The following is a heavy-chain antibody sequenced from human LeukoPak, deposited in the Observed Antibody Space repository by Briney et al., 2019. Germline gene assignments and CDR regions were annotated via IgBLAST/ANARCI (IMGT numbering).Heavy chain of an antibody. CDR2: ISSSSSYI. V-gene: IGHV3-21*01. D-gene: IGHD3-3*01. J-gene: IGHJ5*02. CDR3: CYDFWSGYSNWFDP. CDR1: GFTFSSYS. Sequence: PGGSLRLSCAASGFTFSSYSMNWVRQAPGKGLEWVSSISSSSSYIYYADSVKGRFTISRDNAKNSLYLQMNSLRAEDTAVYYCCYDFWSGYSNWFDPWGQGTLVTVSS.